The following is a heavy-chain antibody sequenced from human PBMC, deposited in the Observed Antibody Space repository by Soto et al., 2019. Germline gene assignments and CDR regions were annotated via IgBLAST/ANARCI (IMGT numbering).Heavy chain of an antibody. V-gene: IGHV4-59*01. J-gene: IGHJ2*01. D-gene: IGHD3-16*01. CDR2: GYHSVSI. CDR1: GSSITDYY. CDR3: ARAFAGFGAYWYFDL. Sequence: PSETLSLTCTVSGSSITDYYWSWIRQPPGKALEWIGYGYHSVSIHYNPALKTRVTISVDTSENQFSLRLSSVTAADTAVYYCARAFAGFGAYWYFDLWGRSTLVTSPQ.